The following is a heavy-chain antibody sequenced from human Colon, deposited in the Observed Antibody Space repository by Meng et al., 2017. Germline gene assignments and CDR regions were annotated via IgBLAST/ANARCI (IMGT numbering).Heavy chain of an antibody. Sequence: GGSLRLSCAASGFTFSSYWMSWVRQAPGKGLEWVANIKQDGSEKYYVDSVKGRFTISRDNAKNSLYLQMNSLRAEDTAVYYCASLAEYSGYDLFDYWGQGTRVTVYS. CDR3: ASLAEYSGYDLFDY. J-gene: IGHJ4*02. D-gene: IGHD5-12*01. CDR2: IKQDGSEK. V-gene: IGHV3-7*01. CDR1: GFTFSSYW.